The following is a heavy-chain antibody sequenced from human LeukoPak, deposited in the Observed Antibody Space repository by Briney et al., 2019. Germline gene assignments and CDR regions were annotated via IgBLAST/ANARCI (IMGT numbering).Heavy chain of an antibody. V-gene: IGHV3-48*01. CDR3: ARETRRYCSSTSCYIDY. J-gene: IGHJ4*02. D-gene: IGHD2-2*02. Sequence: GGSLRLSCAASGFTFSSYSMTWVRQAPGKGLEWVSYISSSSSTIYYADSVKGRFTISRDNAKNSLYLQMNSLRAEDTAVYYCARETRRYCSSTSCYIDYWGQGTLVTVSS. CDR1: GFTFSSYS. CDR2: ISSSSSTI.